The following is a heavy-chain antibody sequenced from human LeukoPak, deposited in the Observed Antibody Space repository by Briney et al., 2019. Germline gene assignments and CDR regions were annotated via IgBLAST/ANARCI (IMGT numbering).Heavy chain of an antibody. D-gene: IGHD2-15*01. J-gene: IGHJ4*02. CDR1: GGSFRGYY. CDR2: INHSGSS. Sequence: SETLSLTCAVYGGSFRGYYWSWIRQPPGKGLEWIGEINHSGSSNYNPSLKSRVTISVDTSKNQFSLKLSSVTAADTAVYYCARGGVGRAGNWGQGKLVTVSS. V-gene: IGHV4-34*01. CDR3: ARGGVGRAGN.